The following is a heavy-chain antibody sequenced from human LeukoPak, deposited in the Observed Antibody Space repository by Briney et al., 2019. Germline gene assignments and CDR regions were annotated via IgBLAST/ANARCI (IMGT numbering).Heavy chain of an antibody. Sequence: SETLSLTCAVYGGSFSGYYWSWIRQPPGNGLEWIGEINHSGSTNYNPSLKSRVTISVDTSKNQFSLKLSSVTAADTAVYYCARGRFVGTMIVVVSTLYYFDYWGQGTLVTVSS. D-gene: IGHD3-22*01. CDR1: GGSFSGYY. J-gene: IGHJ4*02. CDR3: ARGRFVGTMIVVVSTLYYFDY. V-gene: IGHV4-34*01. CDR2: INHSGST.